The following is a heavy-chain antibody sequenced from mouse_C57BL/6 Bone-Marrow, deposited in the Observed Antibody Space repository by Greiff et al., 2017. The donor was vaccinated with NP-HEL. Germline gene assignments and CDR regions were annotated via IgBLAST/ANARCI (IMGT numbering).Heavy chain of an antibody. Sequence: VKLQQPGAELVMPGASVKLSCKASGYTFTSYWMHWVKQRPGQGLEWIGEIDPSDSYTNYNQKFKGKSTLTVDKSSSTAYMQLSSLTSEDSAVYYCARERGNYYGSSLYWYFDVWGTGTTVTVSA. D-gene: IGHD1-1*01. CDR3: ARERGNYYGSSLYWYFDV. V-gene: IGHV1-69*01. J-gene: IGHJ1*03. CDR2: IDPSDSYT. CDR1: GYTFTSYW.